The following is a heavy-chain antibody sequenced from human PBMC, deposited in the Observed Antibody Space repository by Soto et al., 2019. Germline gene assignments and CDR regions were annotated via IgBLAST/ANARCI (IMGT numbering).Heavy chain of an antibody. CDR2: IYYSGST. CDR1: GGSISSYY. CDR3: ARDGLGYPRNWYFDL. J-gene: IGHJ2*01. D-gene: IGHD2-2*01. Sequence: SETLSLTCTVSGGSISSYYWSWIRQPPGKGLEWIGYIYYSGSTNYNPSLKSRVTISVDTSKNQFSLKLSSVTAADTAVYYCARDGLGYPRNWYFDLWGRGSLVTVSS. V-gene: IGHV4-59*01.